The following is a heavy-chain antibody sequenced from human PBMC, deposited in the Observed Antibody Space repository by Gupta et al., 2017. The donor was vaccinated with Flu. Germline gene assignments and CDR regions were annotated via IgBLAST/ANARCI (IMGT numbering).Heavy chain of an antibody. CDR2: ISWNSGSI. J-gene: IGHJ3*02. CDR3: AKEGYTVMGAFDI. Sequence: RQAPGKGLEWVSGISWNSGSIGYADSVKGRFTISRDNAKNSLYLQMNSLRAEDTALYYCAKEGYTVMGAFDIWGQGTMVTVSS. D-gene: IGHD3-16*02. V-gene: IGHV3-9*01.